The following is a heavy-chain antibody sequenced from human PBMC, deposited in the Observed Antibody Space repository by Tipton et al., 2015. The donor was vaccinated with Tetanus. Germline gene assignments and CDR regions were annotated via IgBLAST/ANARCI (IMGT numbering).Heavy chain of an antibody. CDR2: IKNDGSEK. D-gene: IGHD6-13*01. CDR1: GFSFSNYW. V-gene: IGHV3-7*03. CDR3: AKGGGGTSSWPFDY. Sequence: SLRLSCAASGFSFSNYWMIWVRQAPGKGLEWVASIKNDGSEKNYVESVEGRFTISRDNAKNSLYLQMNSLRAEDTALYYCAKGGGGTSSWPFDYWGQGTLVTVSS. J-gene: IGHJ4*02.